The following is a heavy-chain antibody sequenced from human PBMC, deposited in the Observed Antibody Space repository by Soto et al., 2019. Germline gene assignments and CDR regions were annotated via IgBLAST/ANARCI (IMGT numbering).Heavy chain of an antibody. Sequence: QLQLQQSGPGLVKPSETLSLTCTVSGGSIRSSSYYWGWIRQPPGKGLEWIGSIYYSGSTYYNPSPRSQVTISVDTAKNHCSLKLSSVTAANTAVYYCARHPGGPFAYWGQGTLVTVSS. CDR2: IYYSGST. CDR1: GGSIRSSSYY. D-gene: IGHD3-16*01. CDR3: ARHPGGPFAY. V-gene: IGHV4-39*01. J-gene: IGHJ4*02.